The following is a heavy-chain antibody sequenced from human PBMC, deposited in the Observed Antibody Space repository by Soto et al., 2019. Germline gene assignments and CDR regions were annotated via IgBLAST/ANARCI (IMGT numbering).Heavy chain of an antibody. CDR2: ISYDGSNK. V-gene: IGHV3-30-3*01. D-gene: IGHD2-21*02. CDR3: ARKFRGSKVTAGFDP. Sequence: QVPLVESGGGVVQPGRSLRLSCAASGFTFSSYAMHWVRQAPGKGLEWVAVISYDGSNKYYADSVKGRFTISRDNSKNTLYLQMNSLRAEDTAVYYCARKFRGSKVTAGFDPWGQGTLVTVSS. J-gene: IGHJ5*02. CDR1: GFTFSSYA.